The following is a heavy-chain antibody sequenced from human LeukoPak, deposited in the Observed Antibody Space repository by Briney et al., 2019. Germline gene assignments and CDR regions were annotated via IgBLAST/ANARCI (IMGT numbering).Heavy chain of an antibody. CDR3: VRIYCTSTSCYGDSYYGMDV. V-gene: IGHV4-39*01. D-gene: IGHD2-2*01. J-gene: IGHJ6*02. CDR1: GDSISSSRHS. CDR2: ISYSGST. Sequence: PSETLSLTCTVSGDSISSSRHSWGWIRQPPGKGLEWIGSISYSGSTYYNPSLKTRVTMSVDTSENQFSLKLSSVTAADSTVYYCVRIYCTSTSCYGDSYYGMDVWGRGTTVTVSS.